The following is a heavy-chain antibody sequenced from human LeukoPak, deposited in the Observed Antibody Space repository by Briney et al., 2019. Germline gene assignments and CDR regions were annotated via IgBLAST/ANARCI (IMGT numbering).Heavy chain of an antibody. V-gene: IGHV3-23*01. J-gene: IGHJ4*02. D-gene: IGHD3-16*01. CDR3: AKETPTLGGY. CDR2: ISGSGGSP. CDR1: GFTFSSYN. Sequence: GGSLRLSCAASGFTFSSYNMNWVRQAPGKGLECVSSISGSGGSPFYADSVKGRFTISRDNSKNTLYLQMNSLRAEDTAVHYCAKETPTLGGYWGQGTLVTVSS.